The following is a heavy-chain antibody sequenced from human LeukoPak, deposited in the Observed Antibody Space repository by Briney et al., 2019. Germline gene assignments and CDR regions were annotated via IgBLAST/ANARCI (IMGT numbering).Heavy chain of an antibody. J-gene: IGHJ2*01. Sequence: SETLSLTCAVSGGSISSSNWWSWVRQPPGKGLEWIGEIYHSGSTNYNPSLKSRVTISVDKSKNQFPLKLSSVTAADTAVYYCARDLYIVVVPAGYWYFDLWGRGTLVTVSS. CDR1: GGSISSSNW. V-gene: IGHV4-4*02. D-gene: IGHD2-2*01. CDR2: IYHSGST. CDR3: ARDLYIVVVPAGYWYFDL.